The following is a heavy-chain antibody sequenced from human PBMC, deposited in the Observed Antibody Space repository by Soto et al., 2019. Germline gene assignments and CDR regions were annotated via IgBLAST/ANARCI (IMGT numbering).Heavy chain of an antibody. CDR2: IIPIFNTT. CDR1: GSRFSNYV. Sequence: QVQLVQSGAEVKTPGSSLKVSCTVSGSRFSNYVISWVRQAPGHGLEWLGRIIPIFNTTQYAQPFQGRVTITADKATKTAFLELSSLRSDDTAVYYCAREGRGKKAGYNGLVSLGYWGQGTLVTVSS. J-gene: IGHJ4*02. D-gene: IGHD2-2*02. CDR3: AREGRGKKAGYNGLVSLGY. V-gene: IGHV1-69*06.